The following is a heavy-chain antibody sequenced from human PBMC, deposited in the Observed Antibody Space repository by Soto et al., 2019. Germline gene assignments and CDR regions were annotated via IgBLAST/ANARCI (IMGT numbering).Heavy chain of an antibody. CDR1: GGSFSGYY. V-gene: IGHV4-34*01. CDR2: INHSGST. D-gene: IGHD6-13*01. Sequence: SETLSLTCAVYGGSFSGYYWSWIRQPPGKGLEWIGEINHSGSTNYNPSLKSRVTISVDTSKNQFSLKLSSVTAADTAVYYWATWYSSNRKGWFDPWGQGTLVTVSS. J-gene: IGHJ5*02. CDR3: ATWYSSNRKGWFDP.